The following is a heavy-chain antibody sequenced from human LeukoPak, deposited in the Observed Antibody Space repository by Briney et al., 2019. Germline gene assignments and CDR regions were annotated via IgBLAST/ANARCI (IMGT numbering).Heavy chain of an antibody. CDR2: ISAYNGNT. Sequence: ASVKVSCKASGGTFSSYAISWVRQAPGQGLEWMGWISAYNGNTNYAQKLQGRVTMTTDTSTSTAYMELRSLRSDDTAVYYCARDRGGNFPFDYWGQGTLVTVSS. V-gene: IGHV1-18*01. D-gene: IGHD4-23*01. CDR1: GGTFSSYA. CDR3: ARDRGGNFPFDY. J-gene: IGHJ4*02.